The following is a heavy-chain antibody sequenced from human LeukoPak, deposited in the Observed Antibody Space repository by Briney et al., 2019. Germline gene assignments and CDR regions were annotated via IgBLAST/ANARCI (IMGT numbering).Heavy chain of an antibody. Sequence: SETLSLTCTVSGGSISSYYWSWIRQPAGKGLEWIGRIYTSGSTNYNPSLKSRVTISVDTSENQFSLKLSSVTAADTAVYYCARFYYDILTGYSYFDYWGQGTLVTVSS. J-gene: IGHJ4*02. D-gene: IGHD3-9*01. CDR1: GGSISSYY. V-gene: IGHV4-4*07. CDR3: ARFYYDILTGYSYFDY. CDR2: IYTSGST.